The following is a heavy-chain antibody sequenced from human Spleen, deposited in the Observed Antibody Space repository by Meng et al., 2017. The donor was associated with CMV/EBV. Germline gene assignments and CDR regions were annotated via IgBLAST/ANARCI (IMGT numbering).Heavy chain of an antibody. D-gene: IGHD3-22*01. CDR1: GFTVSGNY. CDR3: ARDQRNYDSSGDYGMDV. V-gene: IGHV3-7*01. Sequence: GESLKISCAASGFTVSGNYMSWVRQAPGKGLEWVANIKQDGSEKYYVDSVKGRLTVSRDNAKNSLYLLMTSLGVEDTAVYYCARDQRNYDSSGDYGMDVWGQGTTVTVSS. J-gene: IGHJ6*02. CDR2: IKQDGSEK.